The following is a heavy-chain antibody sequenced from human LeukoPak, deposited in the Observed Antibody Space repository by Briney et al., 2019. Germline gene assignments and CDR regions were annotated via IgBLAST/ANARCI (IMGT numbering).Heavy chain of an antibody. J-gene: IGHJ4*02. V-gene: IGHV4-59*01. Sequence: LETLSLTCTVSGGSISSYYWSWIRQPPGKGLEWIGYIYYSGSTNYNPSLKSRVTISVDTSKNQFSLKLSSVTAADTAVYYCARVGSSSSFDYWGQGTLVTVSS. D-gene: IGHD6-6*01. CDR1: GGSISSYY. CDR3: ARVGSSSSFDY. CDR2: IYYSGST.